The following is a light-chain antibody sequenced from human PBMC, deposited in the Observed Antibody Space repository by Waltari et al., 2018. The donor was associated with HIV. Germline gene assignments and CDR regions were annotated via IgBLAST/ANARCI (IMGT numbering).Light chain of an antibody. J-gene: IGKJ3*01. CDR3: QQANSFPVT. CDR1: QGISTL. CDR2: SAS. Sequence: EIQMTQSPPSVSAFVGDRVTITCRASQGISTLLAWYQQKLGKAPKLHIYSASTLQSGVPSRFSGSGSGTDFTLTISGLQPEDLATYYCQQANSFPVTFGPGTKVEIK. V-gene: IGKV1-12*01.